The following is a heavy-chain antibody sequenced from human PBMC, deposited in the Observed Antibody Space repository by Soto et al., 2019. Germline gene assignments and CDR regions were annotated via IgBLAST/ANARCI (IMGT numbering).Heavy chain of an antibody. V-gene: IGHV4-31*03. CDR2: VYYSGSS. J-gene: IGHJ5*02. CDR1: GDSISGGASF. Sequence: SETLSLTFTVSGDSISGGASFWSWIRQPPGKGLEWIANVYYSGSSYYNPSLKSRLTISVDTTKNQFSLQLKSMTAADTAVYYCAKISCTSSTCYFTGWFDPWGQGTLVTVSS. D-gene: IGHD2-2*01. CDR3: AKISCTSSTCYFTGWFDP.